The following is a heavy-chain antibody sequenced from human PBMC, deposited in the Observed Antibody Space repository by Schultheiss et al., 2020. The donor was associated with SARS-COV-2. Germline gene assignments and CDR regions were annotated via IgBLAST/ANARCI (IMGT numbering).Heavy chain of an antibody. Sequence: GESLKISCSASGFTFSSYAMHWVRQAPGKGLEWVAVISYDGSNKYYADSVKGRFTISRDKSKNTLYLQMNSLRAEDTAVYYCAKLAMIHFHDYDDYANDYWGQGTLVTVSS. CDR1: GFTFSSYA. V-gene: IGHV3-30*18. CDR2: ISYDGSNK. J-gene: IGHJ4*02. D-gene: IGHD4-17*01. CDR3: AKLAMIHFHDYDDYANDY.